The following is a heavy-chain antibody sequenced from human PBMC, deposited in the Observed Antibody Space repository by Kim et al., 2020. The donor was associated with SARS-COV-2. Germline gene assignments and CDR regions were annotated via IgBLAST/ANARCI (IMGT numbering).Heavy chain of an antibody. CDR2: IYYSGST. CDR1: GGSISSYY. CDR3: ARDSGSYSYEFGY. V-gene: IGHV4-59*01. J-gene: IGHJ4*02. D-gene: IGHD1-26*01. Sequence: SETLSLTCTVSGGSISSYYWSWIRQPPGKGLEWIGYIYYSGSTNYNPSLKSRVTISVDTSKNQFSLKLSSVTAADTAVYYCARDSGSYSYEFGYWGQGTLVTVSS.